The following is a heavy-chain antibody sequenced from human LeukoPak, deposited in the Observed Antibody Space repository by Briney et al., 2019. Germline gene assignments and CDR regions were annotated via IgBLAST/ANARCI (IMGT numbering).Heavy chain of an antibody. CDR2: INPNSGGT. D-gene: IGHD2-8*01. J-gene: IGHJ6*03. CDR3: ARGRMVYAIYYFYYMDV. V-gene: IGHV1-2*02. CDR1: GYTFTCYY. Sequence: AAVQVSCQGSGYTFTCYYMHWVRQARAQGGAWMGLINPNSGGTNYAQKFQGRVTMTRDTSISTAYMELSRLRSHDTAVYYCARGRMVYAIYYFYYMDVSGKGTTVTLSS.